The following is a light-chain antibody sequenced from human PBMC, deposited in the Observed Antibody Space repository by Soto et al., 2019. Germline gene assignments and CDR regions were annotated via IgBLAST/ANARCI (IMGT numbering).Light chain of an antibody. CDR2: EVS. CDR1: SSDVGSYNR. CDR3: NSYTTGNTYV. V-gene: IGLV2-18*02. J-gene: IGLJ1*01. Sequence: SVLTRPPSVSGSPGQSVAISCSGTSSDVGSYNRVSWYQQPPGTAPKLMIYEVSNRPSGVPDRFSGSKSGNTASLTISGLQAEDEADYYCNSYTTGNTYVFGTGTKVTVL.